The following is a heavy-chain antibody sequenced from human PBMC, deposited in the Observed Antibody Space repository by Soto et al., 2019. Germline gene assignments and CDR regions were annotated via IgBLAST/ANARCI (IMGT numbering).Heavy chain of an antibody. CDR3: ARGSLRFLEWCYMDV. CDR2: IKQDGSEK. D-gene: IGHD3-3*01. CDR1: GFTFSSYW. J-gene: IGHJ6*03. V-gene: IGHV3-7*01. Sequence: GGSLRLSCAASGFTFSSYWMSWVRQAPGKGLEWVANIKQDGSEKYYVDSVKGRFTISRDNAKNSLYLQMNSLRAEDTAVYYCARGSLRFLEWCYMDVWGKGTTVTVSS.